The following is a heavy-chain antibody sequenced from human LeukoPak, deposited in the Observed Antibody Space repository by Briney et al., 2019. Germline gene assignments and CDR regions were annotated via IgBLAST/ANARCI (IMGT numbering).Heavy chain of an antibody. Sequence: GGSLILSCAASGFTFRSYTMNWVRQAPGKGLEWVSSIRSSSGYIYYADSVKGRFTISRDNAKNSLYLQMNSLRAEDTAVYYCARSTSDDYGDSWGQGTLVTVSS. J-gene: IGHJ5*01. CDR2: IRSSSGYI. CDR1: GFTFRSYT. D-gene: IGHD4-17*01. V-gene: IGHV3-21*01. CDR3: ARSTSDDYGDS.